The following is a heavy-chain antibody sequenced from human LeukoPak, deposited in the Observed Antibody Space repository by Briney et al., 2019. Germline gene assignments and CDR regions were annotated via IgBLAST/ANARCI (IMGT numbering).Heavy chain of an antibody. CDR1: GGTFSSYA. J-gene: IGHJ5*02. V-gene: IGHV1-69*04. CDR3: ARGRNHGQVQHRFNWFDT. CDR2: IIPIFGIA. D-gene: IGHD3-16*02. Sequence: SVKVSCKASGGTFSSYAISWVRQAPGQGLEWMGRIIPIFGIANYAQKFQGRVTITADKSTSTAYMELSSLRSEDTAVYYCARGRNHGQVQHRFNWFDTWGQGTLVTVSS.